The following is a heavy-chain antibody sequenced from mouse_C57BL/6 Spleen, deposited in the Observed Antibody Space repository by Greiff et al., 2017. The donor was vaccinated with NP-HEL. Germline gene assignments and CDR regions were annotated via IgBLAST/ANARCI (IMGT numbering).Heavy chain of an antibody. V-gene: IGHV8-8*01. D-gene: IGHD1-1*01. J-gene: IGHJ3*01. Sequence: QVTLKVCGPGILQPSQTLSLTCSFSGFSLSTFGMGVGWIRQPSGKGLEWLAHIWWDDDKYYNPALKSRLTISKDTSKNQVFLKIANVDTADTATYYCARTNHYYGSSWAWFAYWGQGTLVTVSA. CDR2: IWWDDDK. CDR3: ARTNHYYGSSWAWFAY. CDR1: GFSLSTFGMG.